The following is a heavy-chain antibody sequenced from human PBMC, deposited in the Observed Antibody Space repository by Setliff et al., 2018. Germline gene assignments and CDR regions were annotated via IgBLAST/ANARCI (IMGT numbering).Heavy chain of an antibody. V-gene: IGHV1-69*08. CDR1: GGNFSSFS. D-gene: IGHD2-21*01. CDR3: ARDRGGTAIANWFDR. Sequence: SVKVSCKASGGNFSSFSIHWVRQAPGQGLEWMGRIMPIFGSTNYAQNFQGRVTITADKSTSTAYMDLSSLRSEDSAVYYCARDRGGTAIANWFDRWGQGTLVTVSS. CDR2: IMPIFGST. J-gene: IGHJ5*02.